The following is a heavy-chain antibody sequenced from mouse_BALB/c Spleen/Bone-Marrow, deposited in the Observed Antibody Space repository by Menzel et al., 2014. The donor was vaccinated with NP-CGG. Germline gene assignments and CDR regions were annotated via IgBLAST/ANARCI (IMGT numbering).Heavy chain of an antibody. CDR3: ARGGANVDN. J-gene: IGHJ2*01. Sequence: QVQLQQPGADLVMPGASVKMSCKASGHTFTDHWMHWVKQRPGQGLEWIGAIDISDSYTTYNQKFKGKATLTVDESSSTAYMQLSRLTSEDSAVYYCARGGANVDNWGQGTTLTVSS. CDR2: IDISDSYT. CDR1: GHTFTDHW. V-gene: IGHV1-69*01.